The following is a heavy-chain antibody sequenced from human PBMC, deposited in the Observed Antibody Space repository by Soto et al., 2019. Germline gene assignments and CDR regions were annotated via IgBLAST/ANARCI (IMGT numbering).Heavy chain of an antibody. V-gene: IGHV4-4*02. CDR3: ARGKHDYVWGSYRQNWFDP. CDR1: GGSISSSNW. D-gene: IGHD3-16*02. CDR2: IHHSGSN. Sequence: QVQLQESGPGLVKPSGTLSLTCAVSGGSISSSNWWSWVRQPPGKGLEWIGEIHHSGSNNYNPSLNSRVTISVDKSKNQFSLKLSSVTAADTAVYYCARGKHDYVWGSYRQNWFDPWGQGTLVTVSS. J-gene: IGHJ5*02.